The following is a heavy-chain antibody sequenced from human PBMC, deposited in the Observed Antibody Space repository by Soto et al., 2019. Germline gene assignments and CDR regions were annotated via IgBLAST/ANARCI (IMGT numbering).Heavy chain of an antibody. Sequence: ASVKVSCKASGYTFTHYTIAWVRQAPGQGLEYMGWITVYNGVTNSAQKFQGRVTMTTDTSTSTAYMELRGLRSDDTAIYYCARGAAAVNFDFWGQGTLVTVSS. CDR3: ARGAAAVNFDF. CDR1: GYTFTHYT. J-gene: IGHJ4*02. V-gene: IGHV1-18*01. CDR2: ITVYNGVT. D-gene: IGHD6-13*01.